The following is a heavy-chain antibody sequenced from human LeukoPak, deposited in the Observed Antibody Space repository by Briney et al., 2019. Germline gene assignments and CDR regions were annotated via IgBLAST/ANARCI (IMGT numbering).Heavy chain of an antibody. CDR2: IIPIFGTA. V-gene: IGHV1-69*13. Sequence: ASVKVSCKASGGTFSSYAISWVRQAPRQGLEWMGGIIPIFGTANYAQKFQGRVTITADESRSTAYMELSSLRSEDTAVYYCARSWHCSSTSCYSDWFDPWGQGTLVTVSS. J-gene: IGHJ5*02. CDR3: ARSWHCSSTSCYSDWFDP. CDR1: GGTFSSYA. D-gene: IGHD2-2*01.